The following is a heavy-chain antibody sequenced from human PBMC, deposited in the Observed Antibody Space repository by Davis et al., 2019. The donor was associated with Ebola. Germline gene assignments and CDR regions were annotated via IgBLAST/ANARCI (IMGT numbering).Heavy chain of an antibody. D-gene: IGHD2-2*02. V-gene: IGHV4-59*05. CDR1: SGSISSYY. J-gene: IGHJ5*02. CDR3: ARVQIPATAIPEWVWFDP. Sequence: SETLSLTCTVSSGSISSYYWTWIRQSPGKGLEWIGSIYYSGSTYYNPSLKSRVTISVDTSKNQFSLKLSSVTAADTAVYYCARVQIPATAIPEWVWFDPWGQGTLVTVSS. CDR2: IYYSGST.